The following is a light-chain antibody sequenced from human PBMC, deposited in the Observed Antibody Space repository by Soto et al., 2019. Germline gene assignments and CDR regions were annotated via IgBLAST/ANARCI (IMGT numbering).Light chain of an antibody. Sequence: DIQMTPSPSTLSASVGDRVTITCRASQSISSWLAWYQQKPGKAPKLLIYDASSLESGVPSRFSGSGSGTEFTLTISSLQPDDFATYYCQQYNSYRTVGQGTKVDIK. CDR3: QQYNSYRT. J-gene: IGKJ1*01. CDR2: DAS. V-gene: IGKV1-5*01. CDR1: QSISSW.